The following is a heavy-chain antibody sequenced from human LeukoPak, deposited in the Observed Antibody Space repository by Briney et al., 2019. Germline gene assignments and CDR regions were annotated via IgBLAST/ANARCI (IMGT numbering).Heavy chain of an antibody. CDR2: IRTKTNNYAT. J-gene: IGHJ4*02. CDR3: MSLSVQNCFGDCYGRS. V-gene: IGHV3-73*01. CDR1: GFTFSGSA. Sequence: GGSLRLSCAASGFTFSGSAMHWVRQASGRGQEWVGRIRTKTNNYATAYAASVNGRFTVSRDDSKNTAYLQMNSLRTEDTAIYYCMSLSVQNCFGDCYGRSWGQGTLVTVSS. D-gene: IGHD2-21*01.